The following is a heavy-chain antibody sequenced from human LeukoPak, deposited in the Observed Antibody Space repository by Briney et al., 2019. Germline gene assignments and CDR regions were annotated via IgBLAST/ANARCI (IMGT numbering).Heavy chain of an antibody. CDR2: MYTGGTT. Sequence: GGSLRLSCAASGFTVNVTHMIWVRQAPGKGLEWVSAMYTGGTTYYADSVKGRFTISRDNSKNTLYLHMNSLRAEDTAVYYCAKYEVTAGGGLASWGQGTLVTVSS. CDR3: AKYEVTAGGGLAS. J-gene: IGHJ4*02. D-gene: IGHD2-21*02. V-gene: IGHV3-53*01. CDR1: GFTVNVTH.